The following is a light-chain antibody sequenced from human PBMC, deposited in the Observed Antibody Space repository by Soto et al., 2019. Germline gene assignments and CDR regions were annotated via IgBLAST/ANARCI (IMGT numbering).Light chain of an antibody. CDR2: GAS. CDR3: QQYESYPLT. CDR1: QTTHAW. V-gene: IGKV1-5*01. Sequence: DNQMTQSPSTLAAFVGDRVTITCRASQTTHAWLAWYQQKPGKAPKLLIYGASILDSGVPSRFSGSGSGTDFILTISILEPADFANYYCQQYESYPLTFGGGTKVDIK. J-gene: IGKJ4*01.